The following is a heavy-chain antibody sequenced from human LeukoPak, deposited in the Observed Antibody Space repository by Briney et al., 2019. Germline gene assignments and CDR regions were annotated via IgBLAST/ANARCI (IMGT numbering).Heavy chain of an antibody. CDR2: IYTSGST. Sequence: PSETLSLTCTVYGGNFRAYYWSWIRQPPGKGLEWVGDIYTSGSTNYNPSLKSRVTMSVDTPKSQFSLNLSSVTAADTAVYYCATLTPITATSGGHWGQGTLVTVSS. D-gene: IGHD1-7*01. CDR1: GGNFRAYY. V-gene: IGHV4-4*09. J-gene: IGHJ1*01. CDR3: ATLTPITATSGGH.